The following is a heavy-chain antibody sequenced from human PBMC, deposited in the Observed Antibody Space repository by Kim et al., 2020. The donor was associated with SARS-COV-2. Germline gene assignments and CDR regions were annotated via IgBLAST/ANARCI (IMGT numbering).Heavy chain of an antibody. CDR3: AKDPRGYSSYD. J-gene: IGHJ4*02. CDR2: T. D-gene: IGHD5-18*01. V-gene: IGHV3-23*01. Sequence: TDYADSVKGRFTITRDNDKNTLELQMNSLRAEDKAVYYCAKDPRGYSSYDWGQGTLVTGSS.